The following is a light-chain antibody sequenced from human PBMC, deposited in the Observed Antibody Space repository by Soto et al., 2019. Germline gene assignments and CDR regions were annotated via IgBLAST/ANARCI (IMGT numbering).Light chain of an antibody. CDR2: AAS. J-gene: IGKJ5*01. CDR3: QKYSSVIT. V-gene: IGKV1-27*01. Sequence: DIQMTQSPSSLSASVGDRVTITCRASQGISNFLAWYQQKPGKVPKLLISAASTLQSGVPSRFSGSGSGTDFTLTITRLQPEDVATYYCQKYSSVITFGQGTRVEIK. CDR1: QGISNF.